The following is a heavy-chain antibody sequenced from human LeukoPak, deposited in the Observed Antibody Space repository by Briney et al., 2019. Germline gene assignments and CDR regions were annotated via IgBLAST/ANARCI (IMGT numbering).Heavy chain of an antibody. CDR1: GLTFSSYA. CDR2: ISSSGVST. J-gene: IGHJ4*02. CDR3: AKALLRYFDWEFDY. V-gene: IGHV3-23*01. D-gene: IGHD3-9*01. Sequence: GGSLRLSCAASGLTFSSYAMSWVRQAPGKGLEWVSTISSSGVSTDYIDSVKGRFTISRDNSKNTLYLQMNSLRAEDTAIYYCAKALLRYFDWEFDYWGQGTLVTVPS.